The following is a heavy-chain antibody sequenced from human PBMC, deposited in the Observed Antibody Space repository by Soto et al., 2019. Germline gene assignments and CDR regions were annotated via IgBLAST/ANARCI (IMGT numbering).Heavy chain of an antibody. D-gene: IGHD6-13*01. CDR3: AKDQGSSWYEIDY. CDR2: IYSGGST. V-gene: IGHV3-53*01. Sequence: SLRLSCAASGVTVSSNYMSCVRQAPGKGLEWVSVIYSGGSTYYADSVKGRFTISRDNSKNTLYLQMNSLRAEDTAVYYCAKDQGSSWYEIDYWGQGTLVTVSS. CDR1: GVTVSSNY. J-gene: IGHJ4*02.